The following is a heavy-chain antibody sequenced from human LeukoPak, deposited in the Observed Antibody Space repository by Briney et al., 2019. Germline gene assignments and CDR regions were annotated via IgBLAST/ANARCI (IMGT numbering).Heavy chain of an antibody. CDR1: ESTFSSFP. Sequence: GGSLRLSCTASESTFSSFPMSWVRQAPGSRLEWISSISSSGSHIYYADSLKGRFTVSRDNAKNSLYVQMNSLRAEDTAVYYCAKIGVSGHWYFDLWGRGTLVTVSS. CDR2: ISSSGSHI. CDR3: AKIGVSGHWYFDL. D-gene: IGHD5/OR15-5a*01. J-gene: IGHJ2*01. V-gene: IGHV3-21*01.